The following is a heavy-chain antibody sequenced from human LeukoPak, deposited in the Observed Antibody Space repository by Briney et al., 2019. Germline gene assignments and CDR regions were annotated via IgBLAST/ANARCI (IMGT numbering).Heavy chain of an antibody. V-gene: IGHV3-23*01. CDR3: ATQYGSSWRDYFDY. Sequence: PGGSLRLSCTASGFSVSNYGLTWVRQAPGKGLEWVSGIGGSSGGTYYADSVKGRFTVSRDNSKNTLYLQMNNLRAEDTAVYYCATQYGSSWRDYFDYWGQGTLVTASS. J-gene: IGHJ4*02. CDR1: GFSVSNYG. D-gene: IGHD6-13*01. CDR2: IGGSSGGT.